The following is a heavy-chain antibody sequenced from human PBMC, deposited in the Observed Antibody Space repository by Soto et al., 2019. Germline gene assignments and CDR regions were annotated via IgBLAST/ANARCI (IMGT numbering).Heavy chain of an antibody. Sequence: GGSLRLSCAASGFTFSSYAMSWVRQAPGKGLEWVSAISGSGGSTYYADSVKGRFTISRDNSKNTLYLQMNSLRAEDTAVYYCAKRIVGATDQYYYYYYGMEVWGQGTTVTVSS. V-gene: IGHV3-23*01. CDR1: GFTFSSYA. CDR2: ISGSGGST. J-gene: IGHJ6*02. D-gene: IGHD1-26*01. CDR3: AKRIVGATDQYYYYYYGMEV.